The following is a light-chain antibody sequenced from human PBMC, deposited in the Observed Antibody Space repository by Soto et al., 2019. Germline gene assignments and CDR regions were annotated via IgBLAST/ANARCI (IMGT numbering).Light chain of an antibody. CDR1: QSISGK. Sequence: SVLIQSPGTLSLSPRERVTLSCRASQSISGKLAWYQQKPGQAPRLLIYGASSRATGIPDRFSGSGSGTDFTLTISRLEPEDFAVYYCQQYGSSPPTFGQGTRLEIK. V-gene: IGKV3-20*01. CDR2: GAS. J-gene: IGKJ5*01. CDR3: QQYGSSPPT.